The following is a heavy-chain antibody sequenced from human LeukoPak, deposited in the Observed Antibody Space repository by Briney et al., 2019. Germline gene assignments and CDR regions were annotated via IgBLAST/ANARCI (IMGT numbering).Heavy chain of an antibody. V-gene: IGHV1-46*01. J-gene: IGHJ5*02. D-gene: IGHD6-13*01. CDR3: ARVEQQLVLGWFDP. CDR2: ISPSGGST. Sequence: ASVKVSCKAFGYTFTSNYMHWVRQAPGQGPEWMGVISPSGGSTTYAQKFQGRVTLTRDMSTSTDYLELSSLRSEDTAVYYCARVEQQLVLGWFDPWGQGTLVTVSS. CDR1: GYTFTSNY.